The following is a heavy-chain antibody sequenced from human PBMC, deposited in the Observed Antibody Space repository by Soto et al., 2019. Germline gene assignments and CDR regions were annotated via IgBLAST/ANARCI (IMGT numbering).Heavy chain of an antibody. V-gene: IGHV3-30-3*01. D-gene: IGHD2-2*01. J-gene: IGHJ6*02. CDR3: ARDRYCSSTSCPMDV. CDR1: VFTFSSYA. CDR2: ISYDGSNK. Sequence: GSLRLSCAASVFTFSSYAMHWVRQAPGKGLEWVAVISYDGSNKYYADSVKGRFTISRDNSKNTLYLQMNSLRAEDTAVYYCARDRYCSSTSCPMDVWGQGTTVTVSS.